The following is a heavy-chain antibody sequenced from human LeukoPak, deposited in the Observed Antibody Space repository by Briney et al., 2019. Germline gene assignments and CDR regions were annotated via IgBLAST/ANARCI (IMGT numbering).Heavy chain of an antibody. CDR3: ARDDKADY. Sequence: GASVKVSCKASGYTFTSFVITWVRQAPGQGLEWMGRISTYNGNTNYAQKFQGRVTMTTDTSTSTAYMELRSLRSDDTAVYYCARDDKADYWGQGTLVTVSS. CDR2: ISTYNGNT. CDR1: GYTFTSFV. V-gene: IGHV1-18*01. J-gene: IGHJ4*02.